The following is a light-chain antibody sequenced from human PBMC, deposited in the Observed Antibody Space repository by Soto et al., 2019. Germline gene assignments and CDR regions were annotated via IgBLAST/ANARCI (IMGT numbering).Light chain of an antibody. CDR2: WAS. CDR3: QQYYSTPYT. Sequence: DIVMTQSPDSLAVSLGERATINYKSSQSVLYSSNNQNYLAWYQQKPGQPPKLLIYWASTRESGVPDRLSGSGSGTDFTLTISSLQAEDVAVYYCQQYYSTPYTFGQGTKVEIK. CDR1: QSVLYSSNNQNY. J-gene: IGKJ2*01. V-gene: IGKV4-1*01.